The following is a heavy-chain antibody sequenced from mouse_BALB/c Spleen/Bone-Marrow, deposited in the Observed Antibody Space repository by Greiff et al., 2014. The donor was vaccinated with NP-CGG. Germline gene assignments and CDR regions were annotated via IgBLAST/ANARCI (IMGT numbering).Heavy chain of an antibody. J-gene: IGHJ4*01. CDR1: GFNIKDTY. CDR3: ARWEYYAMDY. V-gene: IGHV14-3*02. CDR2: IDPANGNT. D-gene: IGHD4-1*01. Sequence: VQLQQSGAELVKPGASVKLSCTASGFNIKDTYMHWVEQRPEQGLGWIGRIDPANGNTKYDPKFQGKATITADTSSNTAYLQLSSLTSEDTAVYYCARWEYYAMDYWGQGTSVTVSS.